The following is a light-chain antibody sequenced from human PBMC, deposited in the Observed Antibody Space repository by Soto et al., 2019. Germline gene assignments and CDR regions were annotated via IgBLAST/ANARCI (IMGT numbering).Light chain of an antibody. Sequence: SYELTQPPSVSVAPGQTATITCGGSNIGSKSVHWYQQRPGQAPVLVVYDDRDRPSGIPDRFSGSNSGNTATLTISRVEVGDEADYHCQEWDSTSEHVVFGGGTKVTVL. J-gene: IGLJ2*01. CDR3: QEWDSTSEHVV. CDR1: NIGSKS. CDR2: DDR. V-gene: IGLV3-21*02.